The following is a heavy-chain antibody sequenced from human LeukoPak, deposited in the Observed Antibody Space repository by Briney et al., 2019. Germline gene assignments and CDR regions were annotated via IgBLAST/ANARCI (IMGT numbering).Heavy chain of an antibody. CDR2: INHSGNT. D-gene: IGHD3-10*01. CDR3: ARGRWDYYGSGNYYNYYYFYMDV. Sequence: PSETLSLTCAVYGGSFSGYYWSWIRQPPGKGLEWIGEINHSGNTNYNPSLKSRVTISVDTSKSQFSLKLSSVTAADTAVYYCARGRWDYYGSGNYYNYYYFYMDVWGRGTTVTVSS. CDR1: GGSFSGYY. V-gene: IGHV4-34*01. J-gene: IGHJ6*03.